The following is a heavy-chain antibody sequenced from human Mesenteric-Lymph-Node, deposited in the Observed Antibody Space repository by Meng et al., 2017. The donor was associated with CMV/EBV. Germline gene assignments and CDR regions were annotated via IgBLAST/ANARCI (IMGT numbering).Heavy chain of an antibody. V-gene: IGHV3-30*02. D-gene: IGHD2-15*01. CDR1: GFTFSNND. CDR2: IRKDGSLK. Sequence: GGSLRLSCAASGFTFSNNDMHWVRQAPGKGLEWVAFIRKDGSLKYFADSVRGRFILSRDNSKNTMYLQMNSLRAEDTAVYYCARAYGGNWFDPWGQGTLVTVSS. CDR3: ARAYGGNWFDP. J-gene: IGHJ5*02.